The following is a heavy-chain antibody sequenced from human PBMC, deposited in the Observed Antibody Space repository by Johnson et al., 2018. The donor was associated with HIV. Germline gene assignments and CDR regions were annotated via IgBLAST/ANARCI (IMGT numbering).Heavy chain of an antibody. CDR3: ARDITPHKEGDAFDI. CDR1: GFTFNDYY. D-gene: IGHD1-14*01. V-gene: IGHV3-66*02. J-gene: IGHJ3*02. Sequence: VQLVESGGGVVQPGRSLRLSCAASGFTSGFTFNDYYMGWIRQAPGKGLEWVSVIYSGGSTYYADSVKGRFTISRDNSKNTLYLQMNSLRAEDTAVYYCARDITPHKEGDAFDIWGQGTMVTVSS. CDR2: IYSGGST.